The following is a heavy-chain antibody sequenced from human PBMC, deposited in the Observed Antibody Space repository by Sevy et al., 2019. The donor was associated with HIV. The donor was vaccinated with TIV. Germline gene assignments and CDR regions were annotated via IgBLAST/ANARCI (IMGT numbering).Heavy chain of an antibody. CDR3: ARDHRYCSGGSCYRSYYYGMDV. Sequence: QSQTLSLTCAISGDSVSSNSAAWNWIRQSPSRGLEWLGRTYYRSKWYNDYAVSVKSRITINPDTSKNQFSLQLNSVTPEDTAVYYCARDHRYCSGGSCYRSYYYGMDVWGQGTTVTVSS. D-gene: IGHD2-15*01. CDR1: GDSVSSNSAA. V-gene: IGHV6-1*01. J-gene: IGHJ6*02. CDR2: TYYRSKWYN.